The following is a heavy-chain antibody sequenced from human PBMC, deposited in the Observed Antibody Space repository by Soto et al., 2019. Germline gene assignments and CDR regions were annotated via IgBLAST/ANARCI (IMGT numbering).Heavy chain of an antibody. D-gene: IGHD5-18*01. CDR2: ISYDGSNK. CDR3: AKAGVEYSYGYYFDY. CDR1: GFTFSSYG. J-gene: IGHJ4*02. V-gene: IGHV3-30*18. Sequence: PGGSLRLSCAASGFTFSSYGMHWVRQAPGKGLEWVAVISYDGSNKYYADSVKGRFTISRDNSKNTLYLQMNSLRAEDTAVYYCAKAGVEYSYGYYFDYWGQGTLVTVSS.